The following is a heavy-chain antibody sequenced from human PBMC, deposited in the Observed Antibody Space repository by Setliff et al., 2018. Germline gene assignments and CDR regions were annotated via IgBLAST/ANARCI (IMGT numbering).Heavy chain of an antibody. Sequence: SETLSLTCTVSGGSISSGNYYWGWIRQPPGKGLEWIGNIYYGGSAYYNPSLKSRVTISVDTSKNQFSLKLSSVTAADTAMYYCARILGYCSGGSCYVPYWGQGTLVTVS. D-gene: IGHD2-15*01. J-gene: IGHJ4*02. CDR3: ARILGYCSGGSCYVPY. V-gene: IGHV4-39*07. CDR2: IYYGGSA. CDR1: GGSISSGNYY.